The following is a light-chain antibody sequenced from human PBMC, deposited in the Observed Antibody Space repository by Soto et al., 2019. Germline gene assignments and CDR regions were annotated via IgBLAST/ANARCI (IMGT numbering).Light chain of an antibody. CDR3: QQRSNWPIT. V-gene: IGKV3-11*01. CDR2: DAS. Sequence: IVLTQYPSTVPLSPGERATLSCRASQSVSSYLAWYQQKPGQAPSLLIYDASNRATGIPARFSGSGSGTDFTLTISRLEPEDFAVYYCQQRSNWPITFGQGTRLDIK. J-gene: IGKJ5*01. CDR1: QSVSSY.